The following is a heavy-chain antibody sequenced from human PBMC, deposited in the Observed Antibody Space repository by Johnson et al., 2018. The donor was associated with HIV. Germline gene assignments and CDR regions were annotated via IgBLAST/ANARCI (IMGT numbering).Heavy chain of an antibody. CDR1: GFTFDNYA. CDR2: IKSKTDGGTT. V-gene: IGHV3-15*01. J-gene: IGHJ3*02. Sequence: VQLVESGGGLVQPGRSLRLSCAASGFTFDNYAVHWVRQAPGKGLEWVGRIKSKTDGGTTDYAAPVKGRFTISRDDSKNTLYLQMNSLRAEDTAVYYCARARAYSGYDDAFDIWGQGTMVTVSS. D-gene: IGHD5-12*01. CDR3: ARARAYSGYDDAFDI.